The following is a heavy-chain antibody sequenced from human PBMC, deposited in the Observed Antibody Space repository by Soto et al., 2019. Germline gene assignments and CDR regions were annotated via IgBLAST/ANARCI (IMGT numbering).Heavy chain of an antibody. J-gene: IGHJ4*02. CDR3: ARQPGYCSSTSCQYYFDY. CDR2: ISSSSSYI. Sequence: GGSLRLSCAASGFTFSSYSMNWVRQAPGKGLEWVSSISSSSSYIYYADSVKGRFTISRDNAKNSLYLQMNSLRAEDTAVYYCARQPGYCSSTSCQYYFDYWGQGTLVTVSS. CDR1: GFTFSSYS. D-gene: IGHD2-2*01. V-gene: IGHV3-21*01.